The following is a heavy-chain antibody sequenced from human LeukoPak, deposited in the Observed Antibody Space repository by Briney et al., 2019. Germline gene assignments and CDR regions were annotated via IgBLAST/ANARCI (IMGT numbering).Heavy chain of an antibody. CDR3: VGTYCGGDCYAMYAFDF. D-gene: IGHD2-21*02. Sequence: RQPPGKGLEWIAYISDIGSINYNPSLKSRVTFSVDTSKNQFALRMSSVTAADTAVYFCVGTYCGGDCYAMYAFDFWGQGTVVTVSS. J-gene: IGHJ3*01. CDR2: ISDIGSI. V-gene: IGHV4-59*08.